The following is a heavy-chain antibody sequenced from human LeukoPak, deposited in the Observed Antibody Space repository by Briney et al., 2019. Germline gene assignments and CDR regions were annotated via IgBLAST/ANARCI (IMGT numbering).Heavy chain of an antibody. V-gene: IGHV4-30-4*01. Sequence: PPETLSLTCTVSGGSISSGDYYWSWIRQPPGKGLEWIGYIYYSGSTYYNPSLKSRVTISVDTSKNQFSLKLSSVTAADTAVYYCARDNDSSGYYDYWGQGTLVTVSS. CDR2: IYYSGST. D-gene: IGHD3-22*01. CDR3: ARDNDSSGYYDY. CDR1: GGSISSGDYY. J-gene: IGHJ4*02.